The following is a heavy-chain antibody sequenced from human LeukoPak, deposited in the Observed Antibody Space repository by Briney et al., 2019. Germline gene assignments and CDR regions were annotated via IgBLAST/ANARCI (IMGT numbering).Heavy chain of an antibody. CDR2: ISSSSSYI. CDR1: GFTFSSYS. J-gene: IGHJ5*02. Sequence: GGSLRLSCAASGFTFSSYSMNRVRQAPGKGLEWVSSISSSSSYIYYADSVKGRFTISRDNAKNSLYLQMNSLRAEDTAVYYCAREIDDFWSGYSSTNWFDPWGQGTLVTVSS. V-gene: IGHV3-21*01. D-gene: IGHD3-3*01. CDR3: AREIDDFWSGYSSTNWFDP.